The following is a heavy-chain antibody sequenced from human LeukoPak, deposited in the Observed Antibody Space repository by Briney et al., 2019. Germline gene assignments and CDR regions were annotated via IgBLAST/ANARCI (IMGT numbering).Heavy chain of an antibody. J-gene: IGHJ4*02. CDR2: IYSGGST. D-gene: IGHD4-17*01. Sequence: PGGSLRLSCAASGFTVSSNYMSWVRQAPGKGLEWVSGIYSGGSTYYADCVKGRFTISSDNSKNPQYLQMNSLGADDTAVYYCVRGDYGDYTLFDYWGQGTLVTVSS. CDR3: VRGDYGDYTLFDY. V-gene: IGHV3-53*01. CDR1: GFTVSSNY.